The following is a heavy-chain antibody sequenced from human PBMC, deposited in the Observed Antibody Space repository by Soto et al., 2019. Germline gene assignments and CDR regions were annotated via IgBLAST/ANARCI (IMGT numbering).Heavy chain of an antibody. CDR1: GFTFNTYF. CDR2: IFPNGRDK. CDR3: ARDDEHGSNCELAY. Sequence: QVQLVQSGGGVVQPGRSLRLSCAASGFTFNTYFMHWVRQAPGKGLEWVSMIFPNGRDKEYAASVKGRFTISRDNSNYRMYLKMESLRPEDTAVYYCARDDEHGSNCELAYWGQGTLVTVSS. V-gene: IGHV3-30*13. D-gene: IGHD1-26*01. J-gene: IGHJ4*02.